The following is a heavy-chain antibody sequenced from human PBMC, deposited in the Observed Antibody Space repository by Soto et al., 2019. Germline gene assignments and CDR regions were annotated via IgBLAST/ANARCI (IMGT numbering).Heavy chain of an antibody. J-gene: IGHJ3*02. CDR3: ARGHEYGGNPDAFDI. CDR1: GGTFSTSS. CDR2: ILPVLGTA. D-gene: IGHD4-17*01. V-gene: IGHV1-69*04. Sequence: QVHLVQSGAEVKKPGSSVKVSCKASGGTFSTSSINWLRQAPGQRPEWMGNILPVLGTADYAQKFRDRVTITADKSTNTADMELRSLSSEDAAVYYCARGHEYGGNPDAFDIWGQGTVVTVSS.